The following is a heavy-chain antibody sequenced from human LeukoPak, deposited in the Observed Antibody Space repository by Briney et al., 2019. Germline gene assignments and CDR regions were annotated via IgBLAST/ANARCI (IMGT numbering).Heavy chain of an antibody. D-gene: IGHD3-22*01. J-gene: IGHJ3*02. CDR1: GYIFTSYW. V-gene: IGHV5-51*01. Sequence: GESLKISCKGSGYIFTSYWIGWVRQMPGKGLEGMGIIYPGDSDTRYSPSFQGQVTISADKSIRTAYLQWSSLKASDTAMYYCARRAYYDSSGYAFDIWGQGTMVTVSS. CDR3: ARRAYYDSSGYAFDI. CDR2: IYPGDSDT.